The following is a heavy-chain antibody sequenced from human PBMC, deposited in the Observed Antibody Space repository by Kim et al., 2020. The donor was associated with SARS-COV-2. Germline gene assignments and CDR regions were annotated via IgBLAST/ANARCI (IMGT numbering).Heavy chain of an antibody. D-gene: IGHD3-16*01. V-gene: IGHV3-64D*09. Sequence: GGSLRLSCSASGFTFSSFAMHWVRQAPGKGLEYVSAVSSNGGSTHYSDSVKGKFTISRDNSKKTLYLQMTSLRPEDTAVYYCVKDSRAYFRAFDVWGQGTMVTVSP. CDR3: VKDSRAYFRAFDV. CDR2: VSSNGGST. J-gene: IGHJ3*01. CDR1: GFTFSSFA.